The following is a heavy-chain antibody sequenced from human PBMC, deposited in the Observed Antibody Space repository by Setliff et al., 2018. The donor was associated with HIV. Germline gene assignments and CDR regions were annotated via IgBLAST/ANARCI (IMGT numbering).Heavy chain of an antibody. Sequence: ASVKVSCKASGGMFSNYAINWVRQAPGQGLEWMGGLTPVIGIAVYAQKFQGRVTLTADTSTSTAYTDLSSLKSDDTAVYYCARDDHYYDMGSILSDWFFDLWDRGTLVTVSS. CDR2: LTPVIGIA. D-gene: IGHD3-22*01. J-gene: IGHJ2*01. CDR3: ARDDHYYDMGSILSDWFFDL. CDR1: GGMFSNYA. V-gene: IGHV1-69*10.